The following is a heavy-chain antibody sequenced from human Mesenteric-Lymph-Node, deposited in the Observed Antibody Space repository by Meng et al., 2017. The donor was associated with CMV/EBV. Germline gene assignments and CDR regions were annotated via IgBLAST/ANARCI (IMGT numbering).Heavy chain of an antibody. CDR1: GFTFSSYA. CDR2: ISYDGDYK. Sequence: GESLKISCAASGFTFSSYAMQWVRQAPGKGLEWVAVISYDGDYKFYGDSVQGRFTISRDSSKNTLYLQMNSLRLDDTAVYYCARDQGSSWLNYWGQGTLVTVSS. D-gene: IGHD6-13*01. V-gene: IGHV3-30-3*01. CDR3: ARDQGSSWLNY. J-gene: IGHJ4*02.